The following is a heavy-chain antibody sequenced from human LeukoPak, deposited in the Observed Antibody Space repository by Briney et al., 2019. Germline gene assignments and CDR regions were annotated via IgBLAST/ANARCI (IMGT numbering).Heavy chain of an antibody. D-gene: IGHD2-15*01. V-gene: IGHV3-11*06. CDR1: RFTFNAYY. CDR2: ISESSSYT. Sequence: LRLSCGAARFTFNAYYMRWISRAPVKGMTWVSQISESSSYTNHADSVKGRFTISRDNAKNSVYLQMNSLRAEDTAVYYCARGPYCSGGRCYAGGWFDPWGQGTLVTVSS. J-gene: IGHJ5*02. CDR3: ARGPYCSGGRCYAGGWFDP.